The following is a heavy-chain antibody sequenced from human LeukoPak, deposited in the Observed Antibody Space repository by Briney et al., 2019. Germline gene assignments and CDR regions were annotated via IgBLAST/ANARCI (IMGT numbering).Heavy chain of an antibody. V-gene: IGHV3-38-3*01. Sequence: GGSLRLSCAASGFTVSSNEMSWVRQAPGKGLEWVSSISGGSTYYADSRKGRFTISRDNSKNTLHLQMNSLRAEDTAVYYCARAPAYSSSWYGYWGQGTLVTVSS. CDR2: ISGGST. CDR1: GFTVSSNE. J-gene: IGHJ4*02. CDR3: ARAPAYSSSWYGY. D-gene: IGHD6-13*01.